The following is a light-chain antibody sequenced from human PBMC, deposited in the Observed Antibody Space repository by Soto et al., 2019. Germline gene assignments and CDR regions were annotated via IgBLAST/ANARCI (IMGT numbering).Light chain of an antibody. Sequence: EVVLTQSPGTLSLSPGERATLSCRTSQTVSSSFLAWYQQKPGQAPRVLIYGASKRATGIPDRFSGSGSGTDFSLTISSLEPEDFAVYYCQQRSNWPLTFGGGTKVDIK. CDR2: GAS. V-gene: IGKV3D-20*02. CDR3: QQRSNWPLT. J-gene: IGKJ4*01. CDR1: QTVSSSF.